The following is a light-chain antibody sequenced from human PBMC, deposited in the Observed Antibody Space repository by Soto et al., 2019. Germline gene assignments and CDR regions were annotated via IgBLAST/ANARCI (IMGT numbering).Light chain of an antibody. CDR2: GAF. CDR1: EPITSSS. CDR3: QQYLRSPLT. V-gene: IGKV3-20*01. J-gene: IGKJ4*01. Sequence: IVLTQSPGTLSLSPGDRATLSCRASEPITSSSLAWYQQKPGQAPGLLIYGAFTRATGIPDRFGGGGSGTDFTLTITRLEPEDAAVYFCQQYLRSPLTFGGGTRVE.